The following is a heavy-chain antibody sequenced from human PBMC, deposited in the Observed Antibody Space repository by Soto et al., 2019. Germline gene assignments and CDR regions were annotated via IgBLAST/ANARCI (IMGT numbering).Heavy chain of an antibody. CDR2: IKQDGSEK. V-gene: IGHV3-7*01. Sequence: PGGSLRLSCAASGFTFSSYWMSWVRQAPGKGLEWVANIKQDGSEKYYVDSVKGRFTISRDNAKNSLYLQMNSLRAEDTAVYYCARDPLWFGEPRSYYYYMDVWGKATTVTVS. J-gene: IGHJ6*03. CDR1: GFTFSSYW. D-gene: IGHD3-10*01. CDR3: ARDPLWFGEPRSYYYYMDV.